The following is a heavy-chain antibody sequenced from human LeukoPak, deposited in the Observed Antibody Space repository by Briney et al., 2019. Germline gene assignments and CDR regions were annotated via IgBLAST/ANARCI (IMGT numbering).Heavy chain of an antibody. CDR1: GYTFTGYY. J-gene: IGHJ4*02. D-gene: IGHD5-24*01. CDR3: ASGEMATIRYYFDY. V-gene: IGHV1-69*13. Sequence: GASVKVSCKASGYTFTGYYMHWVRQAPGQGLEWMGGIIPIFGTANYAQKFQGRVTITADESTSTAYMELSSLRSEDTAVYYCASGEMATIRYYFDYWGQGTLVTVSS. CDR2: IIPIFGTA.